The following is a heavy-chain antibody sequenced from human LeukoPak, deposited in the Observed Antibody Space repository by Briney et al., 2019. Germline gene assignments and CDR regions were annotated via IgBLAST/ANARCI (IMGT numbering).Heavy chain of an antibody. V-gene: IGHV3-48*03. CDR3: ARNNYYGSGSPFDY. Sequence: AGGSLRLSCAASGFTFSSYEMNWVRQAPGKGLEWVSYISSSGSTTYYADSVKGRFTISRDNAKNSLYLQMNSLRAEDTAVYYCARNNYYGSGSPFDYWGQGTLVTVSS. D-gene: IGHD3-10*01. CDR2: ISSSGSTT. CDR1: GFTFSSYE. J-gene: IGHJ4*02.